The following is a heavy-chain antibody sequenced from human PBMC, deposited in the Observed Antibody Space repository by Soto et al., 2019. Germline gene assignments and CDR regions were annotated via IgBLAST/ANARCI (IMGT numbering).Heavy chain of an antibody. D-gene: IGHD6-19*01. J-gene: IGHJ4*02. Sequence: GEPSETLSLTCTVSGGSISSYYWSWIRQPPGKGLEWIGYIYYSGSTNYNPSLKSRVTISVDTSKNQFSLKLSSVTAADTAVYYCARLSYSSGWYPGYWGQGTLVTVSS. CDR3: ARLSYSSGWYPGY. CDR2: IYYSGST. V-gene: IGHV4-59*01. CDR1: GGSISSYY.